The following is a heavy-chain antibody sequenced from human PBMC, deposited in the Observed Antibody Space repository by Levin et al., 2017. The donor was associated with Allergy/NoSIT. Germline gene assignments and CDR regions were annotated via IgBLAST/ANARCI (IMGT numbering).Heavy chain of an antibody. CDR3: ARGFLVRGKGDC. CDR2: INHSGST. Sequence: SETLSLTCAVYGGSFSGYYWSWIRQPPGKGLEWIGEINHSGSTNYNPSLKSRVTISVDTSKNQFSLKLSSVTAADTAVYYCARGFLVRGKGDCWGQGTLVTVSS. CDR1: GGSFSGYY. J-gene: IGHJ4*02. V-gene: IGHV4-34*01. D-gene: IGHD3-10*01.